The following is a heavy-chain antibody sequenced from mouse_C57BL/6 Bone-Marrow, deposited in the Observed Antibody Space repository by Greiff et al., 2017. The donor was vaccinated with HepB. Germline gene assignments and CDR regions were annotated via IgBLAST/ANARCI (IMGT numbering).Heavy chain of an antibody. CDR2: IDPENGDT. J-gene: IGHJ3*01. CDR1: GFNIKDDY. Sequence: EVQLQQSGAELVRPGASVKLSCTASGFNIKDDYMHWVKQRPEQGLEWIGWIDPENGDTEYASKFQGKATITADTSSNTAYLQLSSLTSEDTAVYYCTTHPLFSAMVTGGPFAYWGQGTLVTVSA. CDR3: TTHPLFSAMVTGGPFAY. V-gene: IGHV14-4*01. D-gene: IGHD2-2*01.